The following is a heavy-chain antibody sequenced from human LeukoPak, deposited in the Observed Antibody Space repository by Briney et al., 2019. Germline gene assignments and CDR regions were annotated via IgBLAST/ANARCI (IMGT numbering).Heavy chain of an antibody. CDR1: GASISGFY. Sequence: PSETLSLTCTISGASISGFYWSWIRQPPGKGLEWIGCINYSGSTNYNPSLKSRVTISIDTSKNQMSLKLRSVTAADTAVYYCARDPIHRDDHNADWGQGALVSVSS. V-gene: IGHV4-59*01. CDR3: ARDPIHRDDHNAD. CDR2: INYSGST. D-gene: IGHD5-24*01. J-gene: IGHJ4*02.